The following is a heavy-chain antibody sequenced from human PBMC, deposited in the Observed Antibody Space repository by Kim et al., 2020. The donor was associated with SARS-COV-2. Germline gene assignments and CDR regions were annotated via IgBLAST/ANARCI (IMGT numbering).Heavy chain of an antibody. CDR2: ISAYNGNT. CDR3: ARGGHMVRGATTGGWFDP. J-gene: IGHJ5*02. Sequence: ASVKVSCKASGYTFTSYGISWVRQAPGQGLEWMGWISAYNGNTNYAQKLQGRVTMTTDTSTSTAYMELRSLRSDDTAVYYCARGGHMVRGATTGGWFDPWGQGTLVTVSS. D-gene: IGHD3-10*01. V-gene: IGHV1-18*04. CDR1: GYTFTSYG.